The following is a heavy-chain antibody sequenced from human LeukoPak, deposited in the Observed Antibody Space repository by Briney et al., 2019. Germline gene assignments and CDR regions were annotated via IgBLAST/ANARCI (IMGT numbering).Heavy chain of an antibody. V-gene: IGHV3-30*18. D-gene: IGHD6-13*01. CDR3: AKKFPGAVAAGPDH. J-gene: IGHJ4*02. Sequence: GGSLRLSCAASGFTFSIYGMHWVRQAPGKGLEWVAVISFDGSNIYYADSVKGRFTISRDNSKNMLYLQMNSLRAEDTAVYYCAKKFPGAVAAGPDHWGQGTLVTVSS. CDR1: GFTFSIYG. CDR2: ISFDGSNI.